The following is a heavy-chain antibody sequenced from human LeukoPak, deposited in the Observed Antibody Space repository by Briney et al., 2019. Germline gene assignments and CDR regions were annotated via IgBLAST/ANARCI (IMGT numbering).Heavy chain of an antibody. D-gene: IGHD3-10*01. J-gene: IGHJ6*03. CDR3: AGAGLGYYYMDV. V-gene: IGHV3-7*01. Sequence: GGSLRLSCAASGFTFSNYWISWFRQAPGKGLEWLANIKQDGSEKYYVDSVKGRFTISRDNSKNTLYLQMNSLRAEDTAVYYGAGAGLGYYYMDVWGKGTTVTVSS. CDR1: GFTFSNYW. CDR2: IKQDGSEK.